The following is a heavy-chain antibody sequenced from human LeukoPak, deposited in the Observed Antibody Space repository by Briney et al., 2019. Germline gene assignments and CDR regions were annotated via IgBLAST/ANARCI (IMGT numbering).Heavy chain of an antibody. CDR1: GFTFDDYA. D-gene: IGHD3-22*01. CDR3: AKGEYYYSSGYYDY. J-gene: IGHJ4*02. CDR2: ISWNSGSI. Sequence: GGSLRLSCAASGFTFDDYAMHWVRQAPGKGLEWVSGISWNSGSIGYADSVKGRFTISRDNAKNSLYLQMNSLRAEDTALYYCAKGEYYYSSGYYDYWGQGTLVTVSS. V-gene: IGHV3-9*01.